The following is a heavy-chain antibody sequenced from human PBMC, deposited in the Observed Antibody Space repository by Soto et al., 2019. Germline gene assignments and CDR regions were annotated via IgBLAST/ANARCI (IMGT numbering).Heavy chain of an antibody. V-gene: IGHV3-53*01. CDR2: IFVGGSA. CDR3: ARDPRPSDYYSYSGMDV. J-gene: IGHJ6*04. Sequence: VQLVESGGGLIQPGGSLRLSCAASGFSVSYNCMTWVRQAPGKGLEWVSVIFVGGSAYYADSVSGRFTISRDDSKNTVYLQMNSLRAEDTAVYYCARDPRPSDYYSYSGMDVWGKGPRSPSHQ. D-gene: IGHD6-6*01. CDR1: GFSVSYNC.